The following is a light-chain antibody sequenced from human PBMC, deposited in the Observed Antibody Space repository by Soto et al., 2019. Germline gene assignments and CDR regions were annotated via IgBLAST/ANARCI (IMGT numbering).Light chain of an antibody. Sequence: DFVMTQTPLSSPVALGQPASISCRSSQSLVHSDGHTYLSWLHQRPGQPPRLLIYEISNRFSRVPDRFSGSGAGADFTLRISRVEAEDVGLYYCMQTTHLPWTFGQGTKVEI. CDR3: MQTTHLPWT. J-gene: IGKJ1*01. CDR2: EIS. CDR1: QSLVHSDGHTY. V-gene: IGKV2-24*01.